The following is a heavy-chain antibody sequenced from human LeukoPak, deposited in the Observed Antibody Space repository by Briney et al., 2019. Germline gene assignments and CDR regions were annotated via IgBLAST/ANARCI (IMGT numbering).Heavy chain of an antibody. D-gene: IGHD2-21*02. Sequence: SETLPLTCAVYGGSFSGYYWSWIRQPPGKGLEWIGEINHSGSTNYNPSLKSRVTISVDTSKNQFSLKLSSVTAADTAVYYCARGRASCGGDCYRHWYFDLWGRGTLVTVSS. CDR3: ARGRASCGGDCYRHWYFDL. J-gene: IGHJ2*01. V-gene: IGHV4-34*01. CDR2: INHSGST. CDR1: GGSFSGYY.